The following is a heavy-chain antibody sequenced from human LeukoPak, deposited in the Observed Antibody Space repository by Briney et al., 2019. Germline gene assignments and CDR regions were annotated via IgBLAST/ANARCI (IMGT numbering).Heavy chain of an antibody. D-gene: IGHD1-1*01. J-gene: IGHJ4*02. CDR1: GGSISNYY. Sequence: PSETLSLTCTVSGGSISNYYWSWIRQPPGKGLEWIGYIYHTGGTNYNPSLKGRVTISVDTSKNQSSLNLSSVTAADTAVYYCARVGDWNDLVYWGQGALVTVSS. CDR3: ARVGDWNDLVY. CDR2: IYHTGGT. V-gene: IGHV4-59*01.